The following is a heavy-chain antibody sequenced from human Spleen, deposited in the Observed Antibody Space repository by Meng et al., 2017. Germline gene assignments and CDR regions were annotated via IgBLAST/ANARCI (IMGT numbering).Heavy chain of an antibody. V-gene: IGHV1-2*02. CDR2: INPNSGGT. J-gene: IGHJ3*02. CDR1: GYTFTTKG. D-gene: IGHD6-19*01. CDR3: ASHSSGGDHDAFDI. Sequence: ASVKVSCKASGYTFTTKGIIWVRQAPGQGLEWMGYINPNSGGTISAQKFQGRVTMTRDTSISTAYMELSRLRSDDTAVYYCASHSSGGDHDAFDIWGQGTMVTVSS.